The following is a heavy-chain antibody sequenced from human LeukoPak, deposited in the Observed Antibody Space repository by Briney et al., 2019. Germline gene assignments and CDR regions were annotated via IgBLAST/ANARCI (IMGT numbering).Heavy chain of an antibody. Sequence: SETLSLTCAVSGYSISSGYYRGWIRQPPGKGLEWIGSIYHSGSTYYNPSLKSRVTISVDTSKNQFSLKLSSVTAADTAVYYCARDRMYYDSSGYHYEAYYFDYWGQGTLVTVSS. V-gene: IGHV4-38-2*02. J-gene: IGHJ4*02. D-gene: IGHD3-22*01. CDR2: IYHSGST. CDR3: ARDRMYYDSSGYHYEAYYFDY. CDR1: GYSISSGYY.